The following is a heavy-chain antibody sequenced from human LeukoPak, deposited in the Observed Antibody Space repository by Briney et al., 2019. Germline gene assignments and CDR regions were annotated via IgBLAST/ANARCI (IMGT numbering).Heavy chain of an antibody. D-gene: IGHD1-26*01. Sequence: GGSLRLSCAASGFTFSTYAMGWVRQAPGKGLEWVSAITSGGGSTYYADSVKGRFTISRDNSKNTLYLQMNSLRAEDTAIYYCAKDAAGARIPFDYWGQGTLVTVSS. CDR3: AKDAAGARIPFDY. CDR2: ITSGGGST. CDR1: GFTFSTYA. J-gene: IGHJ4*02. V-gene: IGHV3-23*01.